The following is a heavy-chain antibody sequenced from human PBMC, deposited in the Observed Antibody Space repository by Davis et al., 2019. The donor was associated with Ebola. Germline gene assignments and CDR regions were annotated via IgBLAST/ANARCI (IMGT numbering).Heavy chain of an antibody. CDR3: ARDMIDEGLTSPHPDFQH. CDR2: ISASGGST. Sequence: GGSLTLSCAASGFTFYNYAMTWVRQAPGKGLEWVSAISASGGSTYYADSVRGRFAVSRDNSKDTVYLQIYSLRAEDTAVYYCARDMIDEGLTSPHPDFQHWGQGTLVTVSS. V-gene: IGHV3-23*01. CDR1: GFTFYNYA. D-gene: IGHD3-22*01. J-gene: IGHJ1*01.